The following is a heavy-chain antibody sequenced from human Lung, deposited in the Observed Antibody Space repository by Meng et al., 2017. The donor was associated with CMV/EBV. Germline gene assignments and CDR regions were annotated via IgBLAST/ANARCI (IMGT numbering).Heavy chain of an antibody. D-gene: IGHD3-9*01. CDR1: DYSFTSYG. Sequence: ASXXVSCKASDYSFTSYGISWVRQAPGQGREWMGWINTNKGNTNYAQKFQGRVTMTAETSTSTVYMEVRSLRFDDTAIHYCARSITIYRIDVWGRGTALTVSS. CDR3: ARSITIYRIDV. CDR2: INTNKGNT. V-gene: IGHV1-18*01. J-gene: IGHJ6*02.